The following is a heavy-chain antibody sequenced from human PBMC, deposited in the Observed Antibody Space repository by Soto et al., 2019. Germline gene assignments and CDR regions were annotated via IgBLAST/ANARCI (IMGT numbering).Heavy chain of an antibody. J-gene: IGHJ4*02. D-gene: IGHD3-22*01. CDR1: GFTFSSYD. CDR2: ISYDGRSK. Sequence: QVQLVESGGGVVQPGRSLRLTCAASGFTFSSYDMHWVRQAPGKGLEWVAVISYDGRSKYYADSIKGRFTISSDNSKNTLYLQMTDLRPEDSAVYYCAKALSSRVVISTCFDYWGQGTLVTVSS. CDR3: AKALSSRVVISTCFDY. V-gene: IGHV3-30*18.